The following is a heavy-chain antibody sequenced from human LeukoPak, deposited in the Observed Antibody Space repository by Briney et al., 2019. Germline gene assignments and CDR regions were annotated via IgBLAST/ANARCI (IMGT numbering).Heavy chain of an antibody. CDR1: GFTFSSYS. CDR3: ARADYDFWSRSYYMDV. J-gene: IGHJ6*03. V-gene: IGHV3-48*01. Sequence: PGGSLRLSCAASGFTFSSYSMNWVRQAPGKGLEWVSYISSSSSTIYYADSVKGRFTISRDNAKNSLYLQMNSLRAEDTAVYYCARADYDFWSRSYYMDVWGKGTTVTVSS. D-gene: IGHD3-3*01. CDR2: ISSSSSTI.